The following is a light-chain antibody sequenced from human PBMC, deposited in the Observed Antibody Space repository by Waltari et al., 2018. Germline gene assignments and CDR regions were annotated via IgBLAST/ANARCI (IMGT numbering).Light chain of an antibody. V-gene: IGKV4-1*01. CDR1: QSVLYSSNNKNY. CDR2: LAS. CDR3: QQYYSTPYT. J-gene: IGKJ2*01. Sequence: DIVMTQSPDSLAVSLGERATINCKSSQSVLYSSNNKNYLAWYQQKPGQPPKLLIYLASTRGSGVPDRFRGSGSGTDFTLTISSLQAEDVAVYYCQQYYSTPYTFGQGTKLEIK.